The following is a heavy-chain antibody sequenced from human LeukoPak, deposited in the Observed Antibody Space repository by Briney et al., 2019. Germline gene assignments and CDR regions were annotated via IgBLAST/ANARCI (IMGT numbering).Heavy chain of an antibody. CDR1: GYTFTSYG. CDR3: ARCIAVAGTGIFDI. J-gene: IGHJ3*02. CDR2: ISAYNGNT. V-gene: IGHV1-18*01. Sequence: ASVKVSCKASGYTFTSYGISWVRQAPGQGLEWMGWISAYNGNTNYAQKLQGRVTMTTDTSTSTAYMELRSLRSDDTAVYYCARCIAVAGTGIFDIWAQGTMVTVSS. D-gene: IGHD6-19*01.